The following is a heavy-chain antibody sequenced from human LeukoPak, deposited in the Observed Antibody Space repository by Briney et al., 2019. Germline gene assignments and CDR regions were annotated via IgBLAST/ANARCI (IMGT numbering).Heavy chain of an antibody. CDR2: INPSSGGT. CDR1: GYTFTGYY. V-gene: IGHV1-2*02. Sequence: ASVKVSCKASGYTFTGYYMHWVRQAPGQGLEWMGWINPSSGGTNYAQKFQGRVTMARDTSISTAYMELSRLRSDDTAVYYCARGRIAVAGTVDYWGQGTLVTVSS. CDR3: ARGRIAVAGTVDY. J-gene: IGHJ4*02. D-gene: IGHD6-19*01.